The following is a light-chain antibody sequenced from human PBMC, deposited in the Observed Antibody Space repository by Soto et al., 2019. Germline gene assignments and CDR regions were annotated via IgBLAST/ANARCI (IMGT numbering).Light chain of an antibody. CDR2: EVS. CDR3: SSYTSTNTRYV. Sequence: QSALTQPASVSGSPGQSITISCTGTSSDVGAYNYVSCYQQYPGKAPKLMIYEVSNRPSGVSNRFSGSKSGNTASLTISGLQAEDEADYYCSSYTSTNTRYVFGSGTKVTVL. V-gene: IGLV2-14*01. J-gene: IGLJ1*01. CDR1: SSDVGAYNY.